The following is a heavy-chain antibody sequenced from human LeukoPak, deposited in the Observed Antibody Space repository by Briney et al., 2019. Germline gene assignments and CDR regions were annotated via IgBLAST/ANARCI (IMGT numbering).Heavy chain of an antibody. D-gene: IGHD6-13*01. J-gene: IGHJ4*02. CDR2: IYSGGNT. CDR1: GFTASSSY. V-gene: IGHV3-53*01. CDR3: ARYSYSITWYYFDF. Sequence: GGSLRLSCAASGFTASSSYMSWVRQAPGKGLEWVSVIYSGGNTYYADSVEGRFAISRDISKNTLYLQMNSLRAEDTAVYYCARYSYSITWYYFDFWGQGTLVTVSS.